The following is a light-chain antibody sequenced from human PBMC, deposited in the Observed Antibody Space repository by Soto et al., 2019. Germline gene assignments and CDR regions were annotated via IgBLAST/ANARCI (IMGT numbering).Light chain of an antibody. V-gene: IGKV3-20*01. CDR2: GAS. Sequence: IVMTQSPGTLSLSPGERATLSCRASQSVITDYLAWYQQKPGQAPRLLIYGASARATGVPDRFSGSGSGTNFTPTISRLEPEDVAVYYCQQYGRSPLFTFGPGTTVDIK. CDR1: QSVITDY. CDR3: QQYGRSPLFT. J-gene: IGKJ3*01.